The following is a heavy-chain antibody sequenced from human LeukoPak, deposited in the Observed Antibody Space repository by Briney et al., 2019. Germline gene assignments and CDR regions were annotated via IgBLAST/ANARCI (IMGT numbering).Heavy chain of an antibody. Sequence: PSETLSLTCTVSGGSISSYYWSWIRQPPGKGLEWIGYIYNSGSTNYNPSLKSRDTISVDTSKNQFSLNLSSVTAADTAVYYCAREGYCSSTSCYAYYSYGMDVWGQGTTVTVSS. CDR3: AREGYCSSTSCYAYYSYGMDV. CDR1: GGSISSYY. J-gene: IGHJ6*02. CDR2: IYNSGST. D-gene: IGHD2-2*01. V-gene: IGHV4-59*01.